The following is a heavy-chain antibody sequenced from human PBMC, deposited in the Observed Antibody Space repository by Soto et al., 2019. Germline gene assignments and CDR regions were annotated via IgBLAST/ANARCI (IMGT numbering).Heavy chain of an antibody. CDR1: GYTFTSYG. J-gene: IGHJ4*02. V-gene: IGHV1-18*01. CDR2: ISAYNGNT. D-gene: IGHD5-12*01. CDR3: ARDVEMATIPSDY. Sequence: GESLKISCKASGYTFTSYGISWVRQAPGQGLEWMGWISAYNGNTNYAQKLQGRVTMTTDTSTSTAYMELRSLRSDDTAVYYCARDVEMATIPSDYWGQGTLVTVPQ.